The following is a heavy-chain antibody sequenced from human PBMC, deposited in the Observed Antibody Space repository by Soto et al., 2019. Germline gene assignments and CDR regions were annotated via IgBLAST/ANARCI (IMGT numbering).Heavy chain of an antibody. CDR2: VYSSGST. V-gene: IGHV4-59*08. J-gene: IGHJ5*02. CDR1: GGSISSHS. D-gene: IGHD5-18*01. CDR3: ARRVQANSAVVQGNWLDP. Sequence: SETLSLTCSFSGGSISSHSWNWIRQPPGRGLEWVGHVYSSGSTNYNPSLESRVTISVDTSKNQFSLKLTSLTAADTAVYYCARRVQANSAVVQGNWLDPWGQGTLVTVSS.